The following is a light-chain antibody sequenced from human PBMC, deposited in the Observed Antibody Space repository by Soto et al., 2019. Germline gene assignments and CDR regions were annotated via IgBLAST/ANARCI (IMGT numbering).Light chain of an antibody. Sequence: EVVLTHSRGTLSLSPCERATLSCRASQSVSSYLAWYQQKPGQAPRLLIYDASNRATGIPARFSGSGSGTDFTLTISSLEPEDFAVYYCQQRSNWPITFGQGTRLEIK. CDR2: DAS. CDR1: QSVSSY. J-gene: IGKJ5*01. V-gene: IGKV3-11*01. CDR3: QQRSNWPIT.